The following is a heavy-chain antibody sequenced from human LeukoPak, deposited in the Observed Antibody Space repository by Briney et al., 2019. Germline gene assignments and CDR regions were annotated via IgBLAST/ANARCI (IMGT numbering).Heavy chain of an antibody. J-gene: IGHJ4*02. CDR3: ARGQGYSYGWGIDY. D-gene: IGHD5-18*01. Sequence: PGGSLRLSCAASGFTVSSNYMSWVRQAPGKGLEWVSVLYSGGSTYYADSVKGRFTISRDNSKNTLYPQMNSLRAEDTAVYYCARGQGYSYGWGIDYWGQGTLVTVSS. CDR1: GFTVSSNY. V-gene: IGHV3-53*01. CDR2: LYSGGST.